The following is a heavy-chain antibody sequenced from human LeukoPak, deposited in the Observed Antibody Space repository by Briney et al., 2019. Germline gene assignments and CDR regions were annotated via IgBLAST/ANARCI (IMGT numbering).Heavy chain of an antibody. D-gene: IGHD3-10*01. CDR1: GGSISSYY. CDR3: ARGLGENVLLGFGEGEAFVI. CDR2: IYYSGST. V-gene: IGHV4-59*01. Sequence: SEALSLTCTVSGGSISSYYWSWIRQPPGKGLEWIGYIYYSGSTNYNPSLKSRVTISVDTSKNQFSLKLSSVTAADTAVYYCARGLGENVLLGFGEGEAFVIWGQGQWSPSLQ. J-gene: IGHJ3*02.